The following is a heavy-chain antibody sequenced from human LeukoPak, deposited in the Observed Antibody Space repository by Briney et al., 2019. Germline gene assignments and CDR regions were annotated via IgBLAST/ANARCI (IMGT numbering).Heavy chain of an antibody. J-gene: IGHJ5*02. V-gene: IGHV4-4*07. Sequence: SETLSLTCTVSGGSISSYYWSWIRQPAGKGLEWIGRIYTSGSTNYNTSLKSRVTMSVDTSKNQFSLKLSSVTAADTAVYYCAREPLNPRYCSSTSCYLWGQGTLVTVSS. CDR2: IYTSGST. D-gene: IGHD2-2*01. CDR3: AREPLNPRYCSSTSCYL. CDR1: GGSISSYY.